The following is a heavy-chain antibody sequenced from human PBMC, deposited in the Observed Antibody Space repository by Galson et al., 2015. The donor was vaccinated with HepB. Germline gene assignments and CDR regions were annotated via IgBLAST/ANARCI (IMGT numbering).Heavy chain of an antibody. D-gene: IGHD1-26*01. CDR3: ARDGYSGSYGGYYYGMDV. Sequence: ETLSLTCTVSGGSISSYYWSWIRQPPGKGLEWIGYIYYSGSTNYNPSLKSRVTISVDTSKNQFSLKLSSVTAADTAVYYCARDGYSGSYGGYYYGMDVWGQGTTVTVSS. J-gene: IGHJ6*02. CDR2: IYYSGST. CDR1: GGSISSYY. V-gene: IGHV4-59*01.